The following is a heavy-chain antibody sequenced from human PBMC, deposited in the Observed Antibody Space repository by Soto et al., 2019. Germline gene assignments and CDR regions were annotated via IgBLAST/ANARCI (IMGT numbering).Heavy chain of an antibody. CDR3: ARRCYCSGSSYWWYDAFDI. Sequence: ASVKVSCKASGYTFTGYYMHWVRQAPGQGLEWMGWINPNSGGTNYAQKFQGWVTMTRDTSISTAYMELSRLRSDDTAVYYCARRCYCSGSSYWWYDAFDIWGQGTMVTVSS. V-gene: IGHV1-2*04. CDR2: INPNSGGT. CDR1: GYTFTGYY. D-gene: IGHD2-15*01. J-gene: IGHJ3*02.